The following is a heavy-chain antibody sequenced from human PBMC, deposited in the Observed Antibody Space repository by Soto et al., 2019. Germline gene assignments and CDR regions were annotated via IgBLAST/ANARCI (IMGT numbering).Heavy chain of an antibody. D-gene: IGHD5-12*01. Sequence: EVHLLESGGDLVQPGGSLRLSCAASGFCFTAYIMSWFRQAPGQGLEWVSAISVSGDKTYYADSVKGRFTISRDDAKNTLYLQLNSLRVDDTAIYYCAKGGWLDDCGQGTLVTVSS. J-gene: IGHJ4*02. V-gene: IGHV3-23*01. CDR2: ISVSGDKT. CDR3: AKGGWLDD. CDR1: GFCFTAYI.